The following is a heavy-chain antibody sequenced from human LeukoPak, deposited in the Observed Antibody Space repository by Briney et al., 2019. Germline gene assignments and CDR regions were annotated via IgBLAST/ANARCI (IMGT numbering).Heavy chain of an antibody. CDR3: AGQNLIVATTHWGFDY. J-gene: IGHJ4*02. D-gene: IGHD5-12*01. CDR2: TYYRSNT. CDR1: GGSIDSSSYY. Sequence: SETLSLTCSVSGGSIDSSSYYWGWFRQPPGKGLEWIGTTYYRSNTYYNPSFRSRVSISVDTSKNQFSLKLSSVTAADTAVYYCAGQNLIVATTHWGFDYWGQGTLVTVSS. V-gene: IGHV4-39*01.